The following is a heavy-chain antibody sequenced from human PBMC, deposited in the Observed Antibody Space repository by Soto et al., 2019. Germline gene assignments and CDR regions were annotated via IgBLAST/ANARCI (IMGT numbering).Heavy chain of an antibody. Sequence: QVQLQQWGAGLLKPSETLSLTCAVYGGSFSGYYWSWIRQPPGKGLEWIGQINHSGSTNYNPSRKSRVTLRVDKSKHQLSLKLSSVTAAGTGVYYCARGGVTMLVVVSKRFDYWGQGTLVTGPS. J-gene: IGHJ4*02. CDR1: GGSFSGYY. CDR3: ARGGVTMLVVVSKRFDY. V-gene: IGHV4-34*01. CDR2: INHSGST. D-gene: IGHD3-22*01.